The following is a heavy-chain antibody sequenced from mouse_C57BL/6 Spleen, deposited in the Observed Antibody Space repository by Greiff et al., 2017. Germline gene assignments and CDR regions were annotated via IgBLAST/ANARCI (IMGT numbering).Heavy chain of an antibody. Sequence: QVQLQQPGAELVKPGASVKLSCKASGYTFTSYWMHWVKQRPGQGLEWIGMIHPNSGSTNYNEKFKSKATLTVDKSSSTAYMQLSSLTSEDSAVYYCARNFYYYGTGYFDVWGTGTTVTVSS. D-gene: IGHD1-1*01. CDR1: GYTFTSYW. CDR3: ARNFYYYGTGYFDV. J-gene: IGHJ1*03. V-gene: IGHV1-64*01. CDR2: IHPNSGST.